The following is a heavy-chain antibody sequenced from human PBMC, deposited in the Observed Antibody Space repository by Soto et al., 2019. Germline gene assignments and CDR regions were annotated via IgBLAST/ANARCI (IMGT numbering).Heavy chain of an antibody. CDR2: IFYLGSS. CDR1: GDSIISSDFY. Sequence: SETLSLTCTVSGDSIISSDFYWGWVRQPPGKGLEWIGSIFYLGSSYYNPSLKSRVTMSVDTSKNQFSLRLRSVTAADTALYFCARHSLALRKNYWFDAWGKGIIVTVSS. J-gene: IGHJ5*02. D-gene: IGHD3-3*02. V-gene: IGHV4-39*01. CDR3: ARHSLALRKNYWFDA.